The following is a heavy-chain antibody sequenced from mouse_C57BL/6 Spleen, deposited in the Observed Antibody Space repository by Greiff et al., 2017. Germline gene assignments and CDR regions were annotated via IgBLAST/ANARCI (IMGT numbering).Heavy chain of an antibody. V-gene: IGHV1-19*01. J-gene: IGHJ2*01. CDR1: GYTFTDYY. CDR3: ARPLYNYGSSPDYVDY. CDR2: INPYNGGT. D-gene: IGHD1-1*01. Sequence: VQLQQSGPVLVKPGASVKMSCKASGYTFTDYYMNWVKQSHGKSLEWIGVINPYNGGTSSNQKFKGKATLTVDKSSSTAYMELNSLTSEDSAVYYCARPLYNYGSSPDYVDYWGQGTTLTVSS.